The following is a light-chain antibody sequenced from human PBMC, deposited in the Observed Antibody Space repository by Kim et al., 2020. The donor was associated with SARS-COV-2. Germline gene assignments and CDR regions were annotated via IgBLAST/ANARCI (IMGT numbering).Light chain of an antibody. V-gene: IGLV6-57*04. CDR2: EDT. Sequence: NFTLTQPHSVSESPGKTVTISCTRSSGNIASNYMQWYQQRPGSAPTIVIYEDTQRPSGVPDRFSGSIDSSSNSASLTISGLKTEDEADYYCQSYDNTNQVFGGGTQLTVL. J-gene: IGLJ3*02. CDR3: QSYDNTNQV. CDR1: SGNIASNY.